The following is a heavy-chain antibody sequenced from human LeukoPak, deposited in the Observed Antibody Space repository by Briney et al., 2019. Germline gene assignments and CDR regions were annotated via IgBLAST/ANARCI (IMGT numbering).Heavy chain of an antibody. CDR1: GYTFTSYD. Sequence: ASVKVSCKASGYTFTSYDINWVRQATGQGLEWMGWINPNSGGTNYAQKFQGRVTMTRDTSISTAYMELSRLRSDDTAVYYCARDLPSYYDSSGYPDYWGQGTLVTVSS. CDR2: INPNSGGT. V-gene: IGHV1-2*02. CDR3: ARDLPSYYDSSGYPDY. D-gene: IGHD3-22*01. J-gene: IGHJ4*02.